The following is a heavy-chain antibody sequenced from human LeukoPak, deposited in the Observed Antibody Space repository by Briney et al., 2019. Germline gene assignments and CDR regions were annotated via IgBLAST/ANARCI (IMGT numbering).Heavy chain of an antibody. Sequence: TGGSLRLSCAASGFTFSSYSMNWVRQAPGKGLEWVSYISSSSTIYYADSVKGRFTISRDNAKNSLYLQMNSLRAEDTAVYYCAKGTSWFGEDWGLGTLVTVSS. D-gene: IGHD3-10*01. J-gene: IGHJ4*02. V-gene: IGHV3-48*01. CDR3: AKGTSWFGED. CDR2: ISSSSTI. CDR1: GFTFSSYS.